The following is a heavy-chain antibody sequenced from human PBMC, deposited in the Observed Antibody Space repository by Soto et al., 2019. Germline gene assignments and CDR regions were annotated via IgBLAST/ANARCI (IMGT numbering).Heavy chain of an antibody. V-gene: IGHV1-3*01. CDR2: INAGNGNT. J-gene: IGHJ6*02. CDR1: GYTFTSYA. CDR3: ASPQDYDILTGPHPSYYYYGMDV. D-gene: IGHD3-9*01. Sequence: GASVKVSCKASGYTFTSYAMHWVRQAPGQRLEWMGWINAGNGNTKYSQKFQGRVTITRDTSASTAYMELSSLRSEDTAVYYCASPQDYDILTGPHPSYYYYGMDVWGQGTTVTVSS.